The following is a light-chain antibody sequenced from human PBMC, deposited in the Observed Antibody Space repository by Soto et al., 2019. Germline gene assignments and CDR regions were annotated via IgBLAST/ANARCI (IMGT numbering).Light chain of an antibody. CDR3: QQYGSSPWT. CDR2: GAS. Sequence: EIVLTQSPGTLSLSPGERATLSCRASQSVSSNYLAWYQQKPGQAPRLLIYGASTRATGIPDRFSGSGSGTDFTLTISRLEAEDFAVYYCQQYGSSPWTFGQGTKV. V-gene: IGKV3-20*01. J-gene: IGKJ1*01. CDR1: QSVSSNY.